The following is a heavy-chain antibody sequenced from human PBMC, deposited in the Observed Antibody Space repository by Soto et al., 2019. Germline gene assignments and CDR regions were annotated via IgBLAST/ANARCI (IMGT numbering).Heavy chain of an antibody. CDR1: GFTFGNYG. CDR3: AKGGGSARGFDY. D-gene: IGHD1-26*01. Sequence: PGGSLRLSCTGSGFTFGNYGMHWVRQAPGKGLEWVASTSYDGNNKYYADSLKGRFTISRDNSKKMVYLQMTSLGPEDTAVYYCAKGGGSARGFDYWGQGALVTVSS. V-gene: IGHV3-30*18. J-gene: IGHJ4*02. CDR2: TSYDGNNK.